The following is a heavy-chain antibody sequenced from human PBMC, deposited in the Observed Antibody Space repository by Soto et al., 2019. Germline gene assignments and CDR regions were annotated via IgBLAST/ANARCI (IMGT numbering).Heavy chain of an antibody. CDR3: ARKGTVTNYYYYYYMDV. V-gene: IGHV3-21*01. Sequence: GGSLRLSCAASGFTFSSYSMNWVRQAPGKGLEWVSSISSSSSYIYYADSVKGRFTISRDNAKNSLYLQMNSLRAEDTAVYYCARKGTVTNYYYYYYMDVWGKGTTVTVSS. CDR2: ISSSSSYI. J-gene: IGHJ6*03. CDR1: GFTFSSYS. D-gene: IGHD4-4*01.